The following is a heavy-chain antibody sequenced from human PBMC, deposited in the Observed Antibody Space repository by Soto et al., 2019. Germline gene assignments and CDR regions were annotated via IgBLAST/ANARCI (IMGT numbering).Heavy chain of an antibody. Sequence: PVGSLRLSCAASGFTFNNFAMHWVRQAPGKGLEWVAFISYDGTYKYYADSVRGRFTVYRDNSKSTLFLQMNSLKFEDTAVYVCANEVDVAFSSLQYGMDVWGQGTTVTVSS. CDR3: ANEVDVAFSSLQYGMDV. J-gene: IGHJ6*02. CDR2: ISYDGTYK. D-gene: IGHD5-12*01. V-gene: IGHV3-30*14. CDR1: GFTFNNFA.